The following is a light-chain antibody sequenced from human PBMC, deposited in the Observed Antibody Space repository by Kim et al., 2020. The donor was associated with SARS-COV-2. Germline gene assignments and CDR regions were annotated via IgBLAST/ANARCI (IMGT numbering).Light chain of an antibody. J-gene: IGKJ1*01. CDR1: QSINGY. CDR2: KAS. Sequence: LSASIGDRVTIMCRASQSINGYVAWYRQKLGKATELLIYKASTLESGVPGRFSVSGSGTEFTLTISSLQPVDFAAYYCQQYLTWTFVQGTKVDIK. V-gene: IGKV1-5*03. CDR3: QQYLTWT.